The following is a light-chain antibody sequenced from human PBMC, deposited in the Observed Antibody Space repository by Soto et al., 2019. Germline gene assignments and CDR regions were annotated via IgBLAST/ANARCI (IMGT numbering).Light chain of an antibody. CDR2: DAS. CDR3: QQYNNLPYT. Sequence: DIPMTQSPSSLSASLGDRVTITCQASQAISKYLHWYHQRPGKAPILVIYDASNLEAGAPSRFSGGGSGTSFTLNISSLQPEDIGTYFCQQYNNLPYTFGQGTKLYIK. CDR1: QAISKY. V-gene: IGKV1-33*01. J-gene: IGKJ2*01.